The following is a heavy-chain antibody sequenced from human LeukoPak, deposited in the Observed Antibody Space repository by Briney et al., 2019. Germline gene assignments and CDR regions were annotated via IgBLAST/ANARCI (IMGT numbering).Heavy chain of an antibody. J-gene: IGHJ4*02. D-gene: IGHD2-21*02. Sequence: GASVKVSCKASGYTFTNYAIHWVRQAPGQRLEWMGWLNARNGITKHSQKFQDRVTITRDTSASTAYMELSSLRSEDTAVYYCARDLDRDEYGDFTDYWGQGTLVTVSS. CDR2: LNARNGIT. CDR1: GYTFTNYA. CDR3: ARDLDRDEYGDFTDY. V-gene: IGHV1-3*01.